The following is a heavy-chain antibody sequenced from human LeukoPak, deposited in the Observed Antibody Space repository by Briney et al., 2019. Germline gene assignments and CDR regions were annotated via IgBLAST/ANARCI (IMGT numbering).Heavy chain of an antibody. Sequence: GGSLRLSCAASGFTFSSYGIHWVRQAPGKGLGWVALISYDGSNKYYADSVKGRFTISRDTSKNTLYLQMNSLRAEDTAVYYCARDRGAGERRFDYWGQGTLVTVSS. CDR2: ISYDGSNK. J-gene: IGHJ4*02. CDR3: ARDRGAGERRFDY. D-gene: IGHD1-26*01. V-gene: IGHV3-30*04. CDR1: GFTFSSYG.